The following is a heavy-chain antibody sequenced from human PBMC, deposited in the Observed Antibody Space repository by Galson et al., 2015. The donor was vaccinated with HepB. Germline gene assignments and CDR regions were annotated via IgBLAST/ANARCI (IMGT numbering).Heavy chain of an antibody. CDR2: INHSGST. CDR1: GGSFSGYY. Sequence: ETLSLTCAVYGGSFSGYYWSWIRQPPGKGLEWIGEINHSGSTNYNPSLKSRVTISVDTSKNQFSLKLSSVTAADTAVYYCARGYGTTGYWGQGTLVTVSS. J-gene: IGHJ4*02. CDR3: ARGYGTTGY. D-gene: IGHD4-17*01. V-gene: IGHV4-34*01.